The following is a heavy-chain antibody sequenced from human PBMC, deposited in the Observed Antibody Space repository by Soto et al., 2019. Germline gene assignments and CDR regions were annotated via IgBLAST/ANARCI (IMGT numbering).Heavy chain of an antibody. CDR1: GYTFTSYG. CDR2: ISAYNGNT. J-gene: IGHJ4*02. D-gene: IGHD3-16*02. Sequence: QVQLVQSGAEVKKPGASVKVSCKASGYTFTSYGISWVRQAPGQGLEWMGWISAYNGNTNYAQKLQGRVTMTTDTTTSTAYMELRSLRSDATAVYYCARHGLLDYVWGSYRFGYYFDYWGQGTLVTVSA. V-gene: IGHV1-18*01. CDR3: ARHGLLDYVWGSYRFGYYFDY.